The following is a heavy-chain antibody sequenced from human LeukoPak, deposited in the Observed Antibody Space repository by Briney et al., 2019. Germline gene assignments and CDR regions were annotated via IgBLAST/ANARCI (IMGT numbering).Heavy chain of an antibody. V-gene: IGHV3-23*01. J-gene: IGHJ3*02. CDR3: AKARATLYYYDSSGYPGRLDI. CDR2: ISGSGGST. Sequence: GGSLRLSCAASGFTFSSYAMSWVRQAPGKGLEWVSAISGSGGSTYYADSVKGRFTISRDNSKNTLYLQMNSLRAEDTAVYYCAKARATLYYYDSSGYPGRLDIWGQGTMVTVSS. D-gene: IGHD3-22*01. CDR1: GFTFSSYA.